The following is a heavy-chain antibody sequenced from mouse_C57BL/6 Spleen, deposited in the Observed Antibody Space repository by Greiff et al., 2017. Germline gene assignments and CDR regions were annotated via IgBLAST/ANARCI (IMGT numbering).Heavy chain of an antibody. D-gene: IGHD1-1*01. Sequence: QVQLQQPGAELVRPGSSVKLSCKASGYTFTSYWMHWVKQRPIQGLEWIGNIDPSDSETHYNQKFKDKATLTVDKSSSTAYMQLSSLTSEDSAVYYCARSGDYGSSWFAYWGQGTLVTVSA. CDR2: IDPSDSET. CDR1: GYTFTSYW. CDR3: ARSGDYGSSWFAY. V-gene: IGHV1-52*01. J-gene: IGHJ3*01.